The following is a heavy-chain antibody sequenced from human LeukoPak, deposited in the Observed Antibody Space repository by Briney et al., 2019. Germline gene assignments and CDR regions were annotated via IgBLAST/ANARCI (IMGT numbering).Heavy chain of an antibody. CDR2: IYPGDSDT. Sequence: KCGESLKISCKGSGYSFTSKWIGWVRQMPGKGLEWMGIIYPGDSDTRYSPSFQGQVTISADKSISTAYLQWSSLKDSDTAMYYCARHHDYGGKNPFDYWGQGTLVTVSS. J-gene: IGHJ4*02. V-gene: IGHV5-51*01. CDR1: GYSFTSKW. D-gene: IGHD4-23*01. CDR3: ARHHDYGGKNPFDY.